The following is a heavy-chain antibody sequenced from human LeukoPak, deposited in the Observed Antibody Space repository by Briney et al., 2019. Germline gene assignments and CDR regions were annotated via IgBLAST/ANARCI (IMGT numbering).Heavy chain of an antibody. Sequence: PSETLSLTCTVSVGPISSSSYYWGWIRQPPGKGLEWIGSIYYSGSTYYNPSLKSRVTISVDTSKNQFSLKLSSVTAADTAVYYCARDTGEGGYYYYYYMDVWGKGTTVTVSS. V-gene: IGHV4-39*02. CDR3: ARDTGEGGYYYYYYMDV. D-gene: IGHD1-14*01. CDR2: IYYSGST. CDR1: VGPISSSSYY. J-gene: IGHJ6*03.